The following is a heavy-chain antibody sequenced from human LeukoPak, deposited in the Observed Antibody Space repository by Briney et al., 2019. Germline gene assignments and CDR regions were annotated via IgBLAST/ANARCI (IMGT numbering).Heavy chain of an antibody. V-gene: IGHV3-66*01. CDR1: GFTFSSYT. CDR3: ARDSGWYFNWFDP. CDR2: IYSGGST. Sequence: GSLRLSCAASGFTFSSYTMNWVRQAPGKGLEWVSVIYSGGSTYYADSVKGRFTISRDNSKNTLYLQMNSLRAEDTAVYYCARDSGWYFNWFDPWGQGTLVTVSS. D-gene: IGHD6-19*01. J-gene: IGHJ5*02.